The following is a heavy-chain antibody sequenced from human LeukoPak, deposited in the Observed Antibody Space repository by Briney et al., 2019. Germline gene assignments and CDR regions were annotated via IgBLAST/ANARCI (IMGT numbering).Heavy chain of an antibody. CDR1: GFTLSNYS. CDR2: ISSSSSYI. D-gene: IGHD4-17*01. V-gene: IGHV3-21*01. CDR3: ARDLAYGDDGL. J-gene: IGHJ4*02. Sequence: PGGSLRLSCAASGFTLSNYSMDWVRQAPGKGLEWVAFISSSSSYIFYADSLKSRFTISRDNAKNSLYLQMNSLRADDTAVYYCARDLAYGDDGLWGQGTLVTVSS.